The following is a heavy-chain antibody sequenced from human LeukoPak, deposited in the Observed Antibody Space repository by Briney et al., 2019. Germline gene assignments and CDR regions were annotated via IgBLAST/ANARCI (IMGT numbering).Heavy chain of an antibody. J-gene: IGHJ4*02. CDR1: GFTFSSYG. CDR3: AKGLVVVPAAAY. Sequence: GGSLRLSCAASGFTFSSYGMSWVRQAPGKGLEWVTAISGSGGSTYYADSVKGRFTISRDNSKNTLYLQMSSLRAEDTAVYYCAKGLVVVPAAAYWGQGTLVTVSS. V-gene: IGHV3-23*01. D-gene: IGHD2-2*01. CDR2: ISGSGGST.